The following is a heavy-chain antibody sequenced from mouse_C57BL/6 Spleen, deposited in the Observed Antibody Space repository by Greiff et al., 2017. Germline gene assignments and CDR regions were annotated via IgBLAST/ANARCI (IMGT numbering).Heavy chain of an antibody. V-gene: IGHV1-72*01. CDR3: AREGITTVEWFAY. CDR1: GYTFTSYW. CDR2: IDPTSGGT. J-gene: IGHJ3*01. D-gene: IGHD1-1*01. Sequence: VQLQQPGAELVKPGASVKLSCKASGYTFTSYWMHWVKQRPGRGLEWIGRIDPTSGGTKYNEKFKSKATLTVDKPSSTAYMQLSSLTSEYSAVYYCAREGITTVEWFAYWGQGTLVTVSA.